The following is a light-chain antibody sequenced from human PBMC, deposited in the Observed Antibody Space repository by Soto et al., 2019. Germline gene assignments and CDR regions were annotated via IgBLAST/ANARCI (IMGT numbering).Light chain of an antibody. CDR1: QGIRSW. J-gene: IGKJ4*01. CDR3: QQSDTFPAT. V-gene: IGKV1D-12*01. CDR2: AAS. Sequence: DIQMTQAPSSVSASVGDRVTITCRASQGIRSWLAWYQQRPGKAPKLLISAASSLQSAVPSRFSGSGSGTDFTLTISSLQPDDFATYYCQQSDTFPATFGGGTKVEIK.